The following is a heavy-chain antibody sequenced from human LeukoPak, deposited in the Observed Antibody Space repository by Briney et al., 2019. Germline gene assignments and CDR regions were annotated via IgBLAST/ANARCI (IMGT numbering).Heavy chain of an antibody. CDR2: ISSSSSYT. J-gene: IGHJ4*02. V-gene: IGHV3-21*01. CDR1: GFTFSSYS. CDR3: ARDTWTGTGGLRY. Sequence: GGSLRLSCAASGFTFSSYSMNWVRQAPGKGLEWVSSISSSSSYTYYADSVKGRFTISRDNAKNSLYLQMNSLRAEDTAAYYCARDTWTGTGGLRYWGQGTLVTVSS. D-gene: IGHD3/OR15-3a*01.